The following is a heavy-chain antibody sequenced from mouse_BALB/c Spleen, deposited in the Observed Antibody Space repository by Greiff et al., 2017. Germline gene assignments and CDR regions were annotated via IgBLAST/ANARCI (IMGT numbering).Heavy chain of an antibody. D-gene: IGHD1-1*01. V-gene: IGHV1-62-2*01. CDR2: FYPGSGSI. CDR3: ARHEDLYYYGSSPRFAY. CDR1: GYTFTEYI. J-gene: IGHJ3*01. Sequence: QVQLQQSGAELVKPGASVKLSCKASGYTFTEYIIHWVKQRSGQGLEWIGWFYPGSGSIKYNEKFKDKATLTADKSSSTVYMELSRLTSEDSAVYFCARHEDLYYYGSSPRFAYWGQGTLVTVSA.